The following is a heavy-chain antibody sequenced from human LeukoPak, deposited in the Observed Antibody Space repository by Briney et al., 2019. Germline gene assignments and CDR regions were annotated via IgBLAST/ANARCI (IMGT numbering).Heavy chain of an antibody. D-gene: IGHD3-22*01. V-gene: IGHV3-53*01. CDR2: IYTGGIT. CDR3: ARAPFYYDSSGYPYFDG. J-gene: IGHJ4*02. Sequence: GSLRLPCSASGFTISSNHMSWVRPASREGVEWGSGIYTGGITYYADSVKGRFTISRDNSKNTLYLQMNSLRAEDTALYYCARAPFYYDSSGYPYFDGWGQGTLVTVSS. CDR1: GFTISSNH.